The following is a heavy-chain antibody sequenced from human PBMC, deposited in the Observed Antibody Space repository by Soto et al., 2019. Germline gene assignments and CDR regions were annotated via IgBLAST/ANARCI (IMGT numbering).Heavy chain of an antibody. CDR3: ARTLRGRGVKYFDD. V-gene: IGHV6-1*01. Sequence: SQTLSLTCAISGDSVSNNSVAWNWVRQSPSRGLAWLGRTYYRSKWHYDYAPSVRSRITINPDTSKNHFSLQLNSVSPEDAAVYYCARTLRGRGVKYFDDWGQGTLVTVSS. CDR1: GDSVSNNSVA. CDR2: TYYRSKWHY. J-gene: IGHJ4*02. D-gene: IGHD3-10*01.